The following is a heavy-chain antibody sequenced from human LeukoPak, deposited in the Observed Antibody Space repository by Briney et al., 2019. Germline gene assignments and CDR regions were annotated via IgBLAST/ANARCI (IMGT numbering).Heavy chain of an antibody. Sequence: SENLSFTCTVSGVTISSYYWSWIPHPPGHELEWFGNIYYTGSTNDNHSLESRTTITVDTSNKQFSLQLSLGTAAETAYYYGARRGEDFWSKGFDYWGQGTLVTVSS. CDR2: IYYTGST. CDR1: GVTISSYY. V-gene: IGHV4-59*08. CDR3: ARRGEDFWSKGFDY. J-gene: IGHJ4*02. D-gene: IGHD3-3*01.